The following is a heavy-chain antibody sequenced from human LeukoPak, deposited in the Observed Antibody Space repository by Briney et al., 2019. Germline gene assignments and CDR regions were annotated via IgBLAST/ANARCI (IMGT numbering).Heavy chain of an antibody. J-gene: IGHJ4*02. V-gene: IGHV3-48*03. Sequence: SGGSLRLSCAASGFTFSSYEMNWVRQAPGKGLEWVSYISSSGSTIYYADSVKGRFTISRDNAKNSLYLQMNSLRAEDTAVYYCARDRGSYVFDYWGQGTLVTVSS. CDR3: ARDRGSYVFDY. CDR1: GFTFSSYE. D-gene: IGHD1-26*01. CDR2: ISSSGSTI.